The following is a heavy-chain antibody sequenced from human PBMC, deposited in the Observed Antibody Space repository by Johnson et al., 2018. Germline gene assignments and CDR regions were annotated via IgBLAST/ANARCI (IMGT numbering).Heavy chain of an antibody. CDR3: ARGLRRVGAKYFQH. J-gene: IGHJ1*01. V-gene: IGHV4-34*01. D-gene: IGHD1-26*01. CDR1: GGSFSGYY. CDR2: INHSGST. Sequence: QVQLQQWGAGLLKPSETLSLTCAVYGGSFSGYYWSWIRQPPGKGLEWIGEINHSGSTNYNPSLKSRVTISVYTSKNQFSLKLSSVTAADTAVYYCARGLRRVGAKYFQHWGQGTLVTVSS.